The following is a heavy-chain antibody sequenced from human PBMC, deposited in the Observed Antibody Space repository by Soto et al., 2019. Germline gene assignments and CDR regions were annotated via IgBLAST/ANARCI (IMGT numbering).Heavy chain of an antibody. CDR2: TYYRSEWHY. V-gene: IGHV6-1*01. D-gene: IGHD3-3*01. CDR3: ARGGDYDSWSGYTSQDYYGGMDV. CDR1: GVRVSSNRAA. Sequence: SQTLSLTCAISGVRVSSNRAAWNWIRQSPSGGLEWLGRTYYRSEWHYDYAASVKSRMTINPDTSKNQFSLQLNSVTPDAPAVYYCARGGDYDSWSGYTSQDYYGGMDVGGQGTTVTVS. J-gene: IGHJ6*02.